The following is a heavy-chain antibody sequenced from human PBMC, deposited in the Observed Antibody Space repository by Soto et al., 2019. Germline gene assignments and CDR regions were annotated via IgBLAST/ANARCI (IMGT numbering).Heavy chain of an antibody. CDR2: IRTKAYGGTT. CDR3: TRETSSGYDY. V-gene: IGHV3-49*03. Sequence: GGSLRLSCTASGFTFGDYAVSWFRQAPGKGLEWVSFIRTKAYGGTTEYAASVKGRFTISRDDSKSIAYLQMNSPKTEDTALYYCTRETSSGYDYWGKGTLVNVSS. CDR1: GFTFGDYA. D-gene: IGHD6-19*01. J-gene: IGHJ4*02.